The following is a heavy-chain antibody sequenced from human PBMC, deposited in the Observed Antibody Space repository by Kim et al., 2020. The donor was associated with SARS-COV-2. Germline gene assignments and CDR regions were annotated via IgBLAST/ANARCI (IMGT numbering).Heavy chain of an antibody. V-gene: IGHV3-30*04. CDR1: GFTFSSYA. D-gene: IGHD1-26*01. CDR3: ARVKSGSYYSAFDI. Sequence: GRSLRLSCAASGFTFSSYAMHWVRQAPGKGLEWVAVISYDGRNKYYAEFVKGRFTISRDNSKDTLYLQVNSLRIEDTAVYYCARVKSGSYYSAFDIWGQGTMVTVSS. J-gene: IGHJ3*02. CDR2: ISYDGRNK.